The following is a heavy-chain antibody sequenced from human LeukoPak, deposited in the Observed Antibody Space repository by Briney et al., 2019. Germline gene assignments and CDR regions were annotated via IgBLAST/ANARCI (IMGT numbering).Heavy chain of an antibody. CDR3: ASDGEKKGYSSELGGFSY. Sequence: SETLSLTCTVSGDSISSGGYFWTWIRQHPGKGLEWIGYIAYSGSTHYNPSLKSRVIISVDTSKKRISLSLSSVTAADTAVYYCASDGEKKGYSSELGGFSYWGQGTLVTVSS. CDR2: IAYSGST. D-gene: IGHD5-18*01. CDR1: GDSISSGGYF. V-gene: IGHV4-31*03. J-gene: IGHJ4*02.